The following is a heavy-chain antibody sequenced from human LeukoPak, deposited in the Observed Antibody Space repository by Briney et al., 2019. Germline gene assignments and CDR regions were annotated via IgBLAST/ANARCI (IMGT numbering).Heavy chain of an antibody. Sequence: PGGSLRLSCAASGFNSSNYWMHWVRQGPGKGLVWVSRIDSGGSSTNYADSVKGRFTISRDSAKNTLYLQMNSLRAEDTAVYYCAKGGGYSYGTAFCDIWGQGTMVTVSS. CDR3: AKGGGYSYGTAFCDI. V-gene: IGHV3-74*01. D-gene: IGHD5-18*01. CDR2: IDSGGSST. CDR1: GFNSSNYW. J-gene: IGHJ3*02.